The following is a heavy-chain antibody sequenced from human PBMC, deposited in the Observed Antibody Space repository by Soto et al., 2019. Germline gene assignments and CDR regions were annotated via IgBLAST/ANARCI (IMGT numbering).Heavy chain of an antibody. CDR1: GFTFSDYY. V-gene: IGHV3-30*19. J-gene: IGHJ4*02. CDR3: ARGHQLGHPFDY. D-gene: IGHD3-10*01. CDR2: TSYDGSIN. Sequence: PGGSLRLSCAASGFTFSDYYISWIRQAPGKGLEWVTFTSYDGSINYYADSVKGRFTMSRDNSKNLLYLQMNSLRTEDTAVYYCARGHQLGHPFDYWGQGTLVTVSS.